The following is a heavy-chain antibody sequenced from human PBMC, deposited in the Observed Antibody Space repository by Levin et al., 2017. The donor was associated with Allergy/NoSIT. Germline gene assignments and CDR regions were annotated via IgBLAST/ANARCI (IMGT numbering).Heavy chain of an antibody. CDR1: GFSFSDYY. D-gene: IGHD6-25*01. Sequence: PGGSLRLSCAASGFSFSDYYMSWIRQAPGKGLEWVSYISRSGTTIYYADSVKGRFAISRDNARKSLYLQMNSLRAEDTAIYYCAKDAWSGDDPNDYWGQGTLVTVSS. CDR3: AKDAWSGDDPNDY. CDR2: ISRSGTTI. V-gene: IGHV3-11*01. J-gene: IGHJ4*02.